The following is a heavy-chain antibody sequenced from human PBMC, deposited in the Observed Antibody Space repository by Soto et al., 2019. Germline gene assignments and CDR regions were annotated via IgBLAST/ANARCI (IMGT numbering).Heavy chain of an antibody. CDR3: ARQYCSSGSCYFQGWFDP. V-gene: IGHV4-39*01. D-gene: IGHD2-15*01. J-gene: IGHJ5*02. CDR1: GGSISSSSYY. Sequence: SETLSLTCTVSGGSISSSSYYWGWIRQPPGKGLEWIGSIYYSGSTYYNPSLKSRLTISLDTSKNQFSLNLTSVTAADTAVYYCARQYCSSGSCYFQGWFDPWGLGILVTVSS. CDR2: IYYSGST.